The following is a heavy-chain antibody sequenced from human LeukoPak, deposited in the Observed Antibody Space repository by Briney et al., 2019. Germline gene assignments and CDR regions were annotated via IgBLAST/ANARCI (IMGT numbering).Heavy chain of an antibody. J-gene: IGHJ3*02. CDR3: ARDQLGEAIDM. D-gene: IGHD3-16*01. V-gene: IGHV4-59*01. CDR2: IYYSGST. Sequence: SETLSLTCTVSGGSISSYYWSWIRQPPGKGLEWIGYIYYSGSTNYNPSLKSRVTISVDTSKNQFSLKLSSVTAADTAVYCCARDQLGEAIDMWGQGTRVTVSS. CDR1: GGSISSYY.